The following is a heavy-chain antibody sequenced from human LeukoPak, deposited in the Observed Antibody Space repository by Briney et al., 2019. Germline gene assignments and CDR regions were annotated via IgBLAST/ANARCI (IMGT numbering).Heavy chain of an antibody. J-gene: IGHJ3*02. Sequence: SETLSLTCTVSGYSISSGYYWGWIRQPPGKGLEWIGSIYHSGSTYYNPPLKSRVTISVDTSKNQFSLKLSSVTAADTALYYCAREEYCSSTRCPKGAFDIWGQGTMVTVSS. CDR2: IYHSGST. CDR1: GYSISSGYY. D-gene: IGHD2-2*01. CDR3: AREEYCSSTRCPKGAFDI. V-gene: IGHV4-38-2*02.